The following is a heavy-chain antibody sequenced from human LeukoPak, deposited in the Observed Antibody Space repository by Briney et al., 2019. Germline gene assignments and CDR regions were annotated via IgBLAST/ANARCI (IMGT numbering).Heavy chain of an antibody. V-gene: IGHV3-48*03. CDR3: AGEQTPVIHYYFDS. CDR2: ISGGGEST. CDR1: GFTFRSYE. D-gene: IGHD3-16*02. J-gene: IGHJ4*02. Sequence: GGSLRLSCAASGFTFRSYEMNWVRHAPGRGLEWVSHISGGGESTVYPDAVKGRFIISRDNTKNSLYLQMNSLRVEDTGVYYCAGEQTPVIHYYFDSWGQGTLVTVSS.